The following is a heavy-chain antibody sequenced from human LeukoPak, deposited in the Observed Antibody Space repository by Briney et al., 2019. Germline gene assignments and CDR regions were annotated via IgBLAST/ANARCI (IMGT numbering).Heavy chain of an antibody. J-gene: IGHJ4*02. CDR3: AKRGYKGNYCEY. D-gene: IGHD3-3*01. CDR2: ITDNSGRT. CDR1: GFIFSSYA. Sequence: GGSLRLSCAASGFIFSSYAMRWVRQAPGKGLEWVSTITDNSGRTYYADSVKGRFTISRDNSKNTLYLQMNSLRAEDTAVYYCAKRGYKGNYCEYWGQGTLVTVSS. V-gene: IGHV3-23*01.